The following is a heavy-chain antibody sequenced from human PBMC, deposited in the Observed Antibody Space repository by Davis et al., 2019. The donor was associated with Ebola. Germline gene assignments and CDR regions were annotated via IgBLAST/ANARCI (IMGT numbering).Heavy chain of an antibody. D-gene: IGHD6-6*01. Sequence: SETLSLTCTVSGGSMSSGTYYWGWVRRPPGKGLEWIGAIYYNGRTYYNPSLESQVSISLDTSRNQFSLKLKSVTAADTAVYFCARLSGLFSSSSGALYFDLWGRGTLVSVSS. CDR3: ARLSGLFSSSSGALYFDL. V-gene: IGHV4-39*07. CDR2: IYYNGRT. CDR1: GGSMSSGTYY. J-gene: IGHJ2*01.